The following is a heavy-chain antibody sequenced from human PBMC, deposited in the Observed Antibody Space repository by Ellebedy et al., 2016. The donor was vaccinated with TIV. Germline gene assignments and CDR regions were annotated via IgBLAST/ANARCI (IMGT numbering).Heavy chain of an antibody. CDR3: ASGQFDDMAA. V-gene: IGHV4-39*01. Sequence: SETLSLXXSVSGGSTASSTYYWGCIRQPPGKGLVWIGSIFYSGTPYYNPSLKSRVTTSVDTSKTQFSLKVSSVTAADTAVYYCASGQFDDMAAWGQGTTVTVSS. J-gene: IGHJ6*02. CDR1: GGSTASSTYY. CDR2: IFYSGTP. D-gene: IGHD3-10*01.